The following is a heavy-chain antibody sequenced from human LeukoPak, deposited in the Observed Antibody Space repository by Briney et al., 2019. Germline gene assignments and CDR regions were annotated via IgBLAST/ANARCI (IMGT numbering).Heavy chain of an antibody. V-gene: IGHV1-2*02. CDR1: EYTFTGYY. J-gene: IGHJ4*02. Sequence: ASVKVSCKASEYTFTGYYMHWVRQAPGQGLEWMGWINPNSGGTNYAQKFQGRVTMTRDTSISTAYMELSRLRSDDTAVYYCARVCSSTSCYEGGIDYWGQGTLVTVSS. D-gene: IGHD2-2*01. CDR3: ARVCSSTSCYEGGIDY. CDR2: INPNSGGT.